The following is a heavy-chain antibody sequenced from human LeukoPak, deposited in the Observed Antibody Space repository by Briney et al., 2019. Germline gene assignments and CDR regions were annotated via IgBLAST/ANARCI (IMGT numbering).Heavy chain of an antibody. CDR1: GFTFSSYE. J-gene: IGHJ6*04. Sequence: PGGSLRLSCAASGFTFSSYEMNWVRQAPGKGLEWVSYISSSGSTKYYADSVKGRFTISRDNAKSSLYLQMNSLRAEDTAVYYCARKDYGGYAYYYYGLDVWGKGTTVTVSS. CDR2: ISSSGSTK. CDR3: ARKDYGGYAYYYYGLDV. D-gene: IGHD5-12*01. V-gene: IGHV3-48*03.